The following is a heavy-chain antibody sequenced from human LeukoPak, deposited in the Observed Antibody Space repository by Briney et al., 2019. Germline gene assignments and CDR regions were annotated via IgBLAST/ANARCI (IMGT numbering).Heavy chain of an antibody. V-gene: IGHV4-59*12. CDR1: GGSISNYY. CDR2: IYNSGST. J-gene: IGHJ6*02. Sequence: SETLSLTCTVSGGSISNYYWNWIRQSPGRELEWIGYIYNSGSTNYNPSLKSRVTISVDTSKNQFSLKLSSVTAADTAVYYCARGDPSSTSSYYYYGMDVWGQGTTVTVSS. D-gene: IGHD2-2*01. CDR3: ARGDPSSTSSYYYYGMDV.